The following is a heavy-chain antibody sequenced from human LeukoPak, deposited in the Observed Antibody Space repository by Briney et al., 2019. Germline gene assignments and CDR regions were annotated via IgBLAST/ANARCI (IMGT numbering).Heavy chain of an antibody. V-gene: IGHV3-7*05. Sequence: GGSLRLSCAASGFTFSNYWMIWVRQAPGKGLEWVGNIKQDGSEKRYADSVRGRSSISRDNAQTSLYLQMNSLRAEDTAVYYCTRASDPWLQLTWGQGTLVTVSS. CDR1: GFTFSNYW. D-gene: IGHD5-24*01. CDR3: TRASDPWLQLT. J-gene: IGHJ5*02. CDR2: IKQDGSEK.